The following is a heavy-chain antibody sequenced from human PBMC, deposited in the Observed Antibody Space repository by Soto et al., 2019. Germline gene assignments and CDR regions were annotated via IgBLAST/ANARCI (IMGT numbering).Heavy chain of an antibody. CDR3: ARDARYSSGCLDY. CDR1: GGTFSSYT. V-gene: IGHV1-69*08. Sequence: QVQLVQSGAEVKKPGSSVKVSCKASGGTFSSYTISWVRQAPGQGLEWMGRIIPILGIANYAQKFQGRVTITAEKSTSTAYMELSSLRSEDTAVYYCARDARYSSGCLDYWGQGTLVTVSS. D-gene: IGHD6-19*01. J-gene: IGHJ4*02. CDR2: IIPILGIA.